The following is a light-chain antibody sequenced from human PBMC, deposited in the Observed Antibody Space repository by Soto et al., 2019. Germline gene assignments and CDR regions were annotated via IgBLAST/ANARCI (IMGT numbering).Light chain of an antibody. CDR3: QSYDSSLSGSG. Sequence: QSVLTQPPSVSGAPGQRVTISCTGISSNIGAGYDVHWYQQLPGTAPKLLIYGNSNRPSGVPDRFSGSKSGTSASLAITGLQAEDEAEYYCQSYDSSLSGSGFGTGTKRTVL. J-gene: IGLJ1*01. CDR2: GNS. V-gene: IGLV1-40*01. CDR1: SSNIGAGYD.